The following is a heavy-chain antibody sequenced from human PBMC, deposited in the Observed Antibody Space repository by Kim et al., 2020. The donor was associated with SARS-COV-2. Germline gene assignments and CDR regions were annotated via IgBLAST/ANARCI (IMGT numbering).Heavy chain of an antibody. J-gene: IGHJ4*02. V-gene: IGHV3-15*01. Sequence: AAPVKGRFTISRDDSKNTLYLQMNSLKTEDTAVYYCTTINYYDYSGYLTYWGQGTLVTVSS. CDR3: TTINYYDYSGYLTY. D-gene: IGHD3-22*01.